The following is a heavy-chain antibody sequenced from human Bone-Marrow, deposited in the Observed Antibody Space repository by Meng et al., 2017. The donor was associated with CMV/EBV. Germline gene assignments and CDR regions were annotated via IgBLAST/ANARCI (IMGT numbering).Heavy chain of an antibody. Sequence: SETLSLTCAISGDSVSSNSAAWIWVRQSPSRGLEWLGRTYYRSKWFNDYAESVKTRITVTPDISKNQFSLQLNSVTPEDTAVYYCTLGLWWHGMDVWGQGTTVTVSS. D-gene: IGHD4/OR15-4a*01. J-gene: IGHJ6*02. CDR3: TLGLWWHGMDV. CDR1: GDSVSSNSAA. CDR2: TYYRSKWFN. V-gene: IGHV6-1*01.